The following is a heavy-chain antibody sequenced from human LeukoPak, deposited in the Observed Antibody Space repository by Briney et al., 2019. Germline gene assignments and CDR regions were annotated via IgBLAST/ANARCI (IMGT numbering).Heavy chain of an antibody. V-gene: IGHV4-59*10. CDR2: ISTSGST. Sequence: SETLSLTCAVYGGSFSGYYWSWIRQPAGKGLEWIGRISTSGSTNYQSSLKSRVTMSVDTSKNQFSLNLTSVTAADTAMYYCARAVDTTWRYFDYWGQGTLVTVSS. D-gene: IGHD3-3*01. CDR3: ARAVDTTWRYFDY. J-gene: IGHJ4*02. CDR1: GGSFSGYY.